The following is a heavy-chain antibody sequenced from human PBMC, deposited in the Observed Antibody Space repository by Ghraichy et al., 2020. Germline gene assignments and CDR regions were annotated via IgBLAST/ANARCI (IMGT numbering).Heavy chain of an antibody. CDR3: ASHNDWKFDD. J-gene: IGHJ4*02. Sequence: GGSLRLSCAASGITLRSYWMSWVRQAPGKGLEWVANINQDGSERNYVGSLKGRLTISRDNAKNSLYLQMSALRAEDTAVYYCASHNDWKFDDWGQGALVTVSS. CDR1: GITLRSYW. V-gene: IGHV3-7*02. D-gene: IGHD1-1*01. CDR2: INQDGSER.